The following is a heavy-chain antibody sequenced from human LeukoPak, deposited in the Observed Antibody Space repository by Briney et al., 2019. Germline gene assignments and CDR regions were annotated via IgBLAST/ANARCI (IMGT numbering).Heavy chain of an antibody. CDR1: GFTFDDYG. D-gene: IGHD3-16*02. Sequence: GGSLRLSCAASGFTFDDYGMSWVRQAPGKGLEWVSDINWNGDSTCYADSVKGRFTISRDNAKNSLYLQMNSLRAEDTALYYCARRESSYQNYYYYYHMDVWGKGTTVTVSS. CDR3: ARRESSYQNYYYYYHMDV. J-gene: IGHJ6*03. V-gene: IGHV3-20*04. CDR2: INWNGDST.